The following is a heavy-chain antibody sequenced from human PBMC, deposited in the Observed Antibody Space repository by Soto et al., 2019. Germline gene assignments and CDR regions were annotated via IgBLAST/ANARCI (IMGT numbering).Heavy chain of an antibody. CDR2: ISSSSGTI. Sequence: LRLSCTASGFTFSRYGMNCVRQAPGKGLEWLSYISSSSGTIYYADSVRGRFTISRDNAKNSLYLQMNSLGAEDTALYYCAGTRAGSGANCPYSGQRPLVTVSS. D-gene: IGHD2-15*01. CDR1: GFTFSRYG. CDR3: AGTRAGSGANCPY. V-gene: IGHV3-48*01. J-gene: IGHJ4*02.